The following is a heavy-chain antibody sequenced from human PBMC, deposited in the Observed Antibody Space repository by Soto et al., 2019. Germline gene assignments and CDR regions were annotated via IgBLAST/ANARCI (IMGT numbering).Heavy chain of an antibody. J-gene: IGHJ3*01. V-gene: IGHV3-48*03. CDR2: IATGGDRI. CDR3: AGEHVLMLASYDAVNL. CDR1: GFALDTYD. D-gene: IGHD3-3*01. Sequence: EEQLVESGGDLVQPGGSLRLSCTSSGFALDTYDMNWVRLAPGKDLEWISHIATGGDRIYYADSVKGRFTISRDNARNSLYLQRTSLRDDDPALYYWAGEHVLMLASYDAVNLWGQGTLVNVSS.